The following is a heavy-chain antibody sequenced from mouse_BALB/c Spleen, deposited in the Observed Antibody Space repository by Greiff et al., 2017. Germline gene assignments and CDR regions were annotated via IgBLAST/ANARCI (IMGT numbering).Heavy chain of an antibody. Sequence: VQLQQSGAELVRSGASVKLSCTASGFNIKDYYMHWVKQRPEQGLEWIGWIDPENGDTEYAPKFQGKATMTADTSSNTAYLQLSSLTSEDTAVYYCYAGDYGSSYRYYFDYWGQGTTLTVSS. J-gene: IGHJ2*01. CDR1: GFNIKDYY. CDR3: YAGDYGSSYRYYFDY. D-gene: IGHD1-1*01. CDR2: IDPENGDT. V-gene: IGHV14-4*02.